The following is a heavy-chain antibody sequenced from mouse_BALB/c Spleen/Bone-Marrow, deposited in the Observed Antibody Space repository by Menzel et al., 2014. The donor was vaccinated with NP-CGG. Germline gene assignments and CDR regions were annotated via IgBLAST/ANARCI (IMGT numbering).Heavy chain of an antibody. CDR3: AMGVRLYWYFDV. CDR2: INPINGDT. J-gene: IGHJ1*01. Sequence: SGPELVKPGASVKMSCKASGYTFTDYYMNWVKQSHGKSLEWIGDINPINGDTFYNQKFKGKATLTVDKSSSTAYMQLDSLTSEDSAVYYCAMGVRLYWYFDVWGAGTTVTVSS. V-gene: IGHV1-26*01. D-gene: IGHD2-3*01. CDR1: GYTFTDYY.